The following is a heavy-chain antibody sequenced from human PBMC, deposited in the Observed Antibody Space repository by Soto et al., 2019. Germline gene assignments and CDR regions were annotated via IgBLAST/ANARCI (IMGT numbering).Heavy chain of an antibody. V-gene: IGHV1-3*01. J-gene: IGHJ4*02. Sequence: GASVEVSCKACGYTFTSYDINWVRQAPGQRLEWMGWINAGNGNTKYSQKFQGRVTITRDTSASTAYMELSSLRSEDTAVYYCARDKVAGFGELLWWFDYWGQGTLVTVSS. CDR2: INAGNGNT. D-gene: IGHD3-10*01. CDR3: ARDKVAGFGELLWWFDY. CDR1: GYTFTSYD.